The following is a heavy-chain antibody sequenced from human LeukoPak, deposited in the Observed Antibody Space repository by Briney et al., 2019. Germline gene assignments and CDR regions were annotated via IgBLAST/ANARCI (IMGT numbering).Heavy chain of an antibody. J-gene: IGHJ4*02. D-gene: IGHD3-22*01. CDR3: AKDEDLPQTYYYDSSGYYPFDY. CDR2: ISGSGGST. V-gene: IGHV3-23*01. Sequence: GGSLRLSCAASGFTFRSYAMSWVRQAPGKGLEWVSAISGSGGSTYYADSVKGRFTISRDNSKNTLYLQMNSLRADDTAVYYCAKDEDLPQTYYYDSSGYYPFDYWGQGTLVTVSS. CDR1: GFTFRSYA.